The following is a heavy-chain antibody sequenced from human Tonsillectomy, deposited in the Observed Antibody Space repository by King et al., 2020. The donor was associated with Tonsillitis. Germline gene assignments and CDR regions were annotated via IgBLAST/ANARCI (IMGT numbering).Heavy chain of an antibody. CDR1: GGTFSSYV. D-gene: IGHD2-2*01. CDR2: IIPIVGTA. J-gene: IGHJ3*02. V-gene: IGHV1-69*01. Sequence: VQLVESGAEVKKPGSSVKVSCKASGGTFSSYVISWVRQAPGQGLEWMGGIIPIVGTANYAQKFQGRVTITADESTSTAYMELSSLRSEDTAVYYCASPPAGYCSSTTCRYAFDIWGQGTMVTVSS. CDR3: ASPPAGYCSSTTCRYAFDI.